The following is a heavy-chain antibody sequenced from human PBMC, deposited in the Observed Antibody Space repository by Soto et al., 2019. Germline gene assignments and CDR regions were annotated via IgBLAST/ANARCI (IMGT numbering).Heavy chain of an antibody. D-gene: IGHD2-15*01. J-gene: IGHJ4*02. CDR1: GYTFISYA. CDR2: INPGNGDT. V-gene: IGHV1-3*05. Sequence: QVRLVQSGDEEKKPGASVKVSCKASGYTFISYAMHWVRQAPGQSLEWMGWINPGNGDTKYSQTLQGRVTLTRDTSASTAYMELTSLSSDDTAVYYCAAGGGGSRYWGQGTLVTVSS. CDR3: AAGGGGSRY.